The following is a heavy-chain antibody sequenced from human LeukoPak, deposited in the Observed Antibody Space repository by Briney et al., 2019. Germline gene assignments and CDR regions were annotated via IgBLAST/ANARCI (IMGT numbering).Heavy chain of an antibody. CDR2: IGRSSSPI. D-gene: IGHD4-11*01. Sequence: GRSLRLSCAASGFTFSAYSMNWVRQAPEKGLEWVSYIGRSSSPIYYADSVKGRFTISRDNAKNSLYLQMDSLRAEDTAVYYCARDQAYSFDYWGQGTLVTDSS. CDR1: GFTFSAYS. J-gene: IGHJ4*02. V-gene: IGHV3-48*01. CDR3: ARDQAYSFDY.